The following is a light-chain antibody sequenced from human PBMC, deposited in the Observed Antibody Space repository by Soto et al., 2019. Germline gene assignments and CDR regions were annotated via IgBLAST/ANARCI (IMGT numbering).Light chain of an antibody. CDR2: GAS. V-gene: IGKV3-15*01. CDR3: QQYNNWPPT. J-gene: IGKJ1*01. CDR1: QSVGSN. Sequence: EIVMAQSPATLSVSTGERATLSCRTSQSVGSNVAWYQQKPGQAPRLLIYGASTRATRIPARFSGSGSGTEFTLTISSLQSEHFAVYYCQQYNNWPPTFGQGTKVDI.